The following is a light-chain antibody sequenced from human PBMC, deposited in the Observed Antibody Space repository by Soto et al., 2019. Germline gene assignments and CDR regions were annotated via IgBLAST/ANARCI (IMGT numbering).Light chain of an antibody. Sequence: EIVLTQSPATLSLSPGERVTLSCRASQSVSSYLAWYQQKPGQAPSLLIYDASNRATGIPARFSGSGSGTAFTITISSLEPADFADYYCQQRRNWPLTFGQGTLLESK. CDR3: QQRRNWPLT. CDR1: QSVSSY. J-gene: IGKJ5*01. V-gene: IGKV3-11*01. CDR2: DAS.